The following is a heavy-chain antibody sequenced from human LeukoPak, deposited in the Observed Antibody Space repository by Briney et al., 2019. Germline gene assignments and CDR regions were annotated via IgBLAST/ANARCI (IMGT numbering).Heavy chain of an antibody. J-gene: IGHJ5*02. CDR1: GGSISSSSYY. Sequence: PSETLSLTCTVSGGSISSSSYYWGWIRQPPGKGLEWIGSIYYSGSTYYNPSLKSRVTISVDTSKSQFSLKLSSVTAADTAVYYCARDPTGGNNWFDPWGQGTLVTVSS. CDR2: IYYSGST. CDR3: ARDPTGGNNWFDP. D-gene: IGHD1-14*01. V-gene: IGHV4-39*07.